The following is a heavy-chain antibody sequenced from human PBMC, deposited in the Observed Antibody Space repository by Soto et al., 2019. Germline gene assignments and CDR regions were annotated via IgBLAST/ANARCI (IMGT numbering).Heavy chain of an antibody. J-gene: IGHJ5*02. D-gene: IGHD3-16*01. CDR2: ISGGGGNT. CDR1: GFTFGNYG. CDR3: AIEQNLGEALATSWFDP. V-gene: IGHV3-23*01. Sequence: DVQLLESGGGLVQPGGSLRLSCATSGFTFGNYGMNWVRQAPGKGLEWVSGISGGGGNTYYADSVKGRFTISRDPSKNTVFLEMNSLRAEDTAIYYCAIEQNLGEALATSWFDPWGQGTLVTVSS.